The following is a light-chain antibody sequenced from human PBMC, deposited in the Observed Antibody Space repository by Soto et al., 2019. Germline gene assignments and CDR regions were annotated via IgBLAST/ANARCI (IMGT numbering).Light chain of an antibody. CDR1: QSVLSSSNKKNF. V-gene: IGKV4-1*01. CDR3: QQYYSAPRT. CDR2: WAS. Sequence: DIVMTQSPDSLAVSLGEMATIKCESSQSVLSSSNKKNFLAWFQQKPRQPPKLLIYWASTRESGVPDRFSGSGSGTDFALTVCMMESGDVAVYYCQQYYSAPRTFGGETMVESK. J-gene: IGKJ4*01.